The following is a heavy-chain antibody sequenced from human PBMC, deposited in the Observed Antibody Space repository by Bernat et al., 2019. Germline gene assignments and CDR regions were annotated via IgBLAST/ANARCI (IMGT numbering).Heavy chain of an antibody. CDR2: IYYSGST. Sequence: QVQLQESGPGLVKPSETLSLTCTVSGGSISSYYWSWIRQPPGKGLEWIGYIYYSGSTNYNPSLKSRVTISVDTSKNQFSLKLSSVTAADTAVYYCAGYTVSTVNYFDYWGQGTLVTVSS. J-gene: IGHJ4*02. CDR3: AGYTVSTVNYFDY. CDR1: GGSISSYY. V-gene: IGHV4-59*01. D-gene: IGHD4-17*01.